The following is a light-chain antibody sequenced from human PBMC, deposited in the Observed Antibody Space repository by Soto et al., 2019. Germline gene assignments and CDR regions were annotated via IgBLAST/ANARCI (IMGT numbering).Light chain of an antibody. J-gene: IGLJ2*01. V-gene: IGLV2-23*02. CDR2: EVS. CDR3: CSYAGSPRGV. CDR1: SSDVGSYNL. Sequence: QSVLTQPASVSGSPGQSITISCTGTSSDVGSYNLVSWYQQHPGKAHKLMIYEVSKRPSGVSNRFSGSKSGNTASLTISGLQAEDEADYYCCSYAGSPRGVFGGGTKLTVL.